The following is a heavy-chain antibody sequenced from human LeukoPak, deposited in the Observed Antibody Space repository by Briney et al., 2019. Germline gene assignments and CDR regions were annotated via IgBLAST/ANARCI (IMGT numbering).Heavy chain of an antibody. D-gene: IGHD5/OR15-5a*01. CDR1: GGTFSSYA. CDR2: IIPIFGTA. CDR3: AKGPSREDCFAP. Sequence: SVKVSCKASGGTFSSYAISWVRQAPGQGLEWMGRIIPIFGTANYAQKFQGRVTITTDESTSTAYIELSSLRSEETAVYYCAKGPSREDCFAPWGQGPLVTVSS. V-gene: IGHV1-69*05. J-gene: IGHJ5*02.